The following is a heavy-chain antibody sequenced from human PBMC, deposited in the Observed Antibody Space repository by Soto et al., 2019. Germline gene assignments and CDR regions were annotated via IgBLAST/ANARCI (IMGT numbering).Heavy chain of an antibody. Sequence: ASVKVSCKASGYTFTSYDINWVRQATGQGLEWMGWMNPNSGNTGYAQKFQGRVTMTRNTSISTAYMELSSLRSEDTAVYYCAKDRTMARGIRAFDIWGQGTTVTVSS. V-gene: IGHV1-8*01. CDR1: GYTFTSYD. CDR3: AKDRTMARGIRAFDI. J-gene: IGHJ3*02. D-gene: IGHD3-10*01. CDR2: MNPNSGNT.